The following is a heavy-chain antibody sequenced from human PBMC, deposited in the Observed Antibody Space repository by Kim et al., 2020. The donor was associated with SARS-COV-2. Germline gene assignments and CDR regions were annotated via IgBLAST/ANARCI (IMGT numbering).Heavy chain of an antibody. V-gene: IGHV4-30-2*01. D-gene: IGHD2-15*01. Sequence: PSLKSRVTISVDRSKNQFSLKLSSVTAADTAVYYCAREGYCSGGSCYPDYWGQGTLVTVSS. CDR3: AREGYCSGGSCYPDY. J-gene: IGHJ4*02.